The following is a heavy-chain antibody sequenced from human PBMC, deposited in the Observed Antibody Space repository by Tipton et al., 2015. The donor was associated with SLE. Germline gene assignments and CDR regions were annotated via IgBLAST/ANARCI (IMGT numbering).Heavy chain of an antibody. D-gene: IGHD3-3*02. CDR3: ARVSVSRNAYAFDI. V-gene: IGHV3-48*03. Sequence: SLRLSCAASGFTFSSYEMNWVRQAPGKGLEWVSYISSSGSTIYYADSVKGRFTISRDNAKNSLYLQMNSLRAEDTAVYYCARVSVSRNAYAFDIWGQGTMVTVSS. CDR2: ISSSGSTI. J-gene: IGHJ3*02. CDR1: GFTFSSYE.